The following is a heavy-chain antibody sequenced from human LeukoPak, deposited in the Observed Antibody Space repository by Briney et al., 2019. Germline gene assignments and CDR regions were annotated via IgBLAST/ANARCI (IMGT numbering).Heavy chain of an antibody. J-gene: IGHJ6*03. CDR1: GYTFTSYG. CDR2: ISAYNGNT. CDR3: AREKVGAYYYYMDV. D-gene: IGHD3-16*01. Sequence: ASVKVSCKASGYTFTSYGISWVRQASGQGLEWMGWISAYNGNTNYAQKLQGRVTMTTDTSTSTAYMELRSLRSDDTAVYYCAREKVGAYYYYMDVWGKGTTVTVSS. V-gene: IGHV1-18*01.